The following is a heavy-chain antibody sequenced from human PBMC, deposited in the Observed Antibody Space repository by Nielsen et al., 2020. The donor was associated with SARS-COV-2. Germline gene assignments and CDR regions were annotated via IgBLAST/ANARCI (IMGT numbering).Heavy chain of an antibody. CDR3: ASDSSSLGALEDAFDI. D-gene: IGHD6-13*01. CDR1: GYRFINNW. CDR2: IYPGDSET. J-gene: IGHJ3*02. Sequence: GESLKISCKGSGYRFINNWIGWVRQMPGKGLEWMGIIYPGDSETRYSPSFQGQVTISADKSISTAYLQWSSLKASDTAMYYCASDSSSLGALEDAFDIWGQGTMVTVSS. V-gene: IGHV5-51*01.